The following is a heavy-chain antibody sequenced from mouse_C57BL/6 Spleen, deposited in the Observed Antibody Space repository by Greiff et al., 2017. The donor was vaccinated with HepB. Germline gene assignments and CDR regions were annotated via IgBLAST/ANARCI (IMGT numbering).Heavy chain of an antibody. CDR3: AEGGGTLGYAMDY. CDR1: GYTFTSYW. D-gene: IGHD2-14*01. Sequence: QVQLKQPGAELVKPGASVKLSCKASGYTFTSYWMHWVKQRPGQGLEWIGMIHPNSGSTNYNEKFKSKATLTVDKSSSTAYMQLSSLTSEDSAVYYCAEGGGTLGYAMDYWGPCTSVTVSS. J-gene: IGHJ4*01. CDR2: IHPNSGST. V-gene: IGHV1-64*01.